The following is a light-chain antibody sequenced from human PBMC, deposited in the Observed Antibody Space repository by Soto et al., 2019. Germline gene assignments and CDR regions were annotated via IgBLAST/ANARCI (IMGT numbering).Light chain of an antibody. Sequence: DIQMTQSPSSLSASVGDRVTITCRALQGISNDLAWYQQKPGKVPKLLIYAASTLPSGVPSRFSGGGSWTDVALTISRVPREDIATYYYQEYNSALWTFGKGTKEEIQ. CDR2: AAS. V-gene: IGKV1-27*01. CDR1: QGISND. CDR3: QEYNSALWT. J-gene: IGKJ1*01.